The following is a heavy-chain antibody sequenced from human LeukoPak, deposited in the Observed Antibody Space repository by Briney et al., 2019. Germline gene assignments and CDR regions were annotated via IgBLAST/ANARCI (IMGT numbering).Heavy chain of an antibody. CDR1: GGSISSGDYY. CDR2: MYYSGST. Sequence: PSETLPLTCTVSGGSISSGDYYWSWIRQPPGKGLEWIAYMYYSGSTYYNPSLKSRVTMSADTSRNQLSLKLSSVTAADTAVYYCARPYYYDSRIDPWGQGILVTVSS. J-gene: IGHJ5*02. CDR3: ARPYYYDSRIDP. D-gene: IGHD3-22*01. V-gene: IGHV4-30-4*01.